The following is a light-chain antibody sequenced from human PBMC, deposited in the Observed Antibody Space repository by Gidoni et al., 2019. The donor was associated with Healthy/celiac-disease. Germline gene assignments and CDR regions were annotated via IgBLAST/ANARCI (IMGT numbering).Light chain of an antibody. V-gene: IGKV1-5*03. CDR3: QQYNSYSET. CDR2: KAS. J-gene: IGKJ1*01. Sequence: DIQMTQSPSTLSASVGDRVTITCRASQSSSSWLAWYQQKPGKAPKLLIYKASSLESGVPSRFSGSGSGTEFTLTISSLQPDDFATYYGQQYNSYSETFGQGTKVEIK. CDR1: QSSSSW.